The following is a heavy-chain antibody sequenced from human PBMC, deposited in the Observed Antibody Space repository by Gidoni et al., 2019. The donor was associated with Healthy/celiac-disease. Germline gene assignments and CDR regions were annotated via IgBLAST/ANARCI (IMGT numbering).Heavy chain of an antibody. CDR1: GYTFTGHQ. CDR2: INPNRGGT. CDR3: AREGYCSGGSCYSDFDY. V-gene: IGHV1-2*02. Sequence: VQLVQSGAEGKKPGASMTISCHTPGYTFTGHQMHWVRQAPGQGLEWRGWINPNRGGTTYAQKFQGRVTMTRYTSISTAYMELSRLRADDTAVYYWAREGYCSGGSCYSDFDYWGQGTLVTVSS. D-gene: IGHD2-15*01. J-gene: IGHJ4*02.